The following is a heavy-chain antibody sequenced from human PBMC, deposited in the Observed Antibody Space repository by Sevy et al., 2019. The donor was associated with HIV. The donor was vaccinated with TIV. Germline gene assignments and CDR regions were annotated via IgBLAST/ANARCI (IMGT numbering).Heavy chain of an antibody. V-gene: IGHV3-21*01. D-gene: IGHD2-2*01. J-gene: IGHJ6*02. CDR3: ARDFVPAALYESYGMDV. CDR2: ISSSSSYI. Sequence: GGSLRLSCAASGFTFSSYSMNWVRQAPGKGLEWVSSISSSSSYIYYADSVKGRFTISRDNAKNSLYLQMNGLRAEDTAVYYCARDFVPAALYESYGMDVWGQGTTVTVSS. CDR1: GFTFSSYS.